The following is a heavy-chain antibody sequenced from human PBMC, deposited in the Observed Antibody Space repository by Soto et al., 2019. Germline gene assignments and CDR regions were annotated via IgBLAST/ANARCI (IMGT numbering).Heavy chain of an antibody. CDR2: ISGSGGST. V-gene: IGHV3-23*01. CDR1: GFTFSSYA. D-gene: IGHD1-26*01. J-gene: IGHJ3*02. CDR3: ASYSGSYYDAFDI. Sequence: GGSLRLSCAASGFTFSSYAMSWVRQAPGKGLEWVSAISGSGGSTYYADSVKGRFTISRGNSKNTLYLQMNSLRAEDTAVYYCASYSGSYYDAFDIWGQGTMVTVSS.